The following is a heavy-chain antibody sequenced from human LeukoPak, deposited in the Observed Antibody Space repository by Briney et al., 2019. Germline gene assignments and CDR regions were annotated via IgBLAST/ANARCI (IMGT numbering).Heavy chain of an antibody. CDR3: ATGEYYYDSSGYYRQNLFDY. V-gene: IGHV1-18*01. D-gene: IGHD3-22*01. J-gene: IGHJ4*02. CDR1: GYTFTSYG. CDR2: ISAYNGNT. Sequence: ASVKVSCKASGYTFTSYGISWVRQAPGQGLEWMGWISAYNGNTNYAQKLQGRVTMTTDTSTSTAYMELRSLRSEDTAVYYCATGEYYYDSSGYYRQNLFDYWGQGTLVTVSS.